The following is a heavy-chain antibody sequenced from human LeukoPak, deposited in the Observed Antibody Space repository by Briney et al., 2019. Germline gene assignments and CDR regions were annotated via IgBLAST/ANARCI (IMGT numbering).Heavy chain of an antibody. D-gene: IGHD4-11*01. Sequence: GGSLRLSCAASGFTFDDYGMSWVRQAPGKGLEWVSGINWNGGSTGYADSVKGRFTISRHNAKNSLYLQLNSLRAEDTAVYYCVRLYDDYTNGHFDSWGQGTLVTVSS. V-gene: IGHV3-20*04. CDR1: GFTFDDYG. CDR2: INWNGGST. CDR3: VRLYDDYTNGHFDS. J-gene: IGHJ4*02.